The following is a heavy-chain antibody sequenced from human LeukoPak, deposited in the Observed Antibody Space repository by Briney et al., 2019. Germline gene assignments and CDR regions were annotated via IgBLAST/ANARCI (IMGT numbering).Heavy chain of an antibody. J-gene: IGHJ4*02. D-gene: IGHD4-23*01. Sequence: GGSLGLSCAASGFTFSSYAMSWVRQAPGKGLEWVSAISGSGGSTYYADPVKGRFTISRDNSKNTLYLQMNSLRDEDTAVYYCAKYAPPTTVVTRYFDYWGQGTLVTVSS. CDR3: AKYAPPTTVVTRYFDY. V-gene: IGHV3-23*01. CDR1: GFTFSSYA. CDR2: ISGSGGST.